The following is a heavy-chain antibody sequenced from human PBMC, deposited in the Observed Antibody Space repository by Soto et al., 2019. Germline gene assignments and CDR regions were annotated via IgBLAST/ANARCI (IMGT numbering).Heavy chain of an antibody. CDR1: GGTFSSYT. J-gene: IGHJ4*02. D-gene: IGHD6-13*01. V-gene: IGHV1-69*02. CDR2: IIPILGIA. Sequence: QVQLVQSGAAVKKPGSSVKVSCKASGGTFSSYTISWVRQAPGQGLEWMGRIIPILGIANYAQKFQGRVTITADKSTSTAYMELSSLRSEDTAVYYCSRYGNSSWYGYFDYCGQVTLVTVSS. CDR3: SRYGNSSWYGYFDY.